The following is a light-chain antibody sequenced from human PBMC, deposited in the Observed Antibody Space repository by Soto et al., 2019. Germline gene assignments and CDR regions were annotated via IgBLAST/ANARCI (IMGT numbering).Light chain of an antibody. V-gene: IGLV1-44*01. CDR1: SSNIGSNT. Sequence: QSVLTQPPSASGTPGQRVTISCSGSSSNIGSNTVNWHQQLPGTAPKLLIYTNDQRPSGVPDRFSGSKSGTSASLAISGLRSEDEGDYYCAAWDDSLNGHVVFGGGTKVTVL. CDR2: TND. CDR3: AAWDDSLNGHVV. J-gene: IGLJ2*01.